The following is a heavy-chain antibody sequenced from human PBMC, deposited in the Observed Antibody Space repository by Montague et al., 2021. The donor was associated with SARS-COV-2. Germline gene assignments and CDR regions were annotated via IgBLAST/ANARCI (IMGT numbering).Heavy chain of an antibody. CDR2: IYYSGST. J-gene: IGHJ6*02. Sequence: TLSLTCTVSGGSISSGGYYWSWIRQHPGKGLEWIGYIYYSGSTYYNPSLKSRVTISVDTSKYQFSLKLSSVTAADTAVYYCAREKRHYCSSTSCYDNYYYYYGMDVWGQGTTVTVSS. D-gene: IGHD2-2*01. CDR3: AREKRHYCSSTSCYDNYYYYYGMDV. V-gene: IGHV4-31*03. CDR1: GGSISSGGYY.